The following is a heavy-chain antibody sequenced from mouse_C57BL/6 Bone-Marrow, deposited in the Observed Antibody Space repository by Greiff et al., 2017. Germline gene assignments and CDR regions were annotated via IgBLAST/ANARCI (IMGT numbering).Heavy chain of an antibody. V-gene: IGHV2-9-1*01. CDR1: GFSLTSYA. CDR2: IWPGGGT. D-gene: IGHD1-1*01. Sequence: VQLVESGPGLVAPSQSLSITCTVSGFSLTSYAISWVRQPPGKGLEWLGVIWPGGGTTYNSALKSRLSISKDNSKSQVFLKMNSLQTDDTARYYCARTYYYGSSYGFAYWGQGTLVTVSA. CDR3: ARTYYYGSSYGFAY. J-gene: IGHJ3*01.